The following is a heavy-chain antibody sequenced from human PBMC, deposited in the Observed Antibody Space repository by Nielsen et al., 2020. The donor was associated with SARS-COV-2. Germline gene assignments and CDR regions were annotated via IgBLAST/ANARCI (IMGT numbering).Heavy chain of an antibody. CDR3: ANRLGHYYYYMDV. CDR2: ISYDGSNK. D-gene: IGHD3-16*01. V-gene: IGHV3-30*18. Sequence: GGSLRLSCAASGFTFSSYGMHWVRQAPGKGLEWVAVISYDGSNKYYADSVKGRFTISRDNSKNTLYLQMNSLRAEDTAVYYCANRLGHYYYYMDVWGKGTTVTVSS. CDR1: GFTFSSYG. J-gene: IGHJ6*03.